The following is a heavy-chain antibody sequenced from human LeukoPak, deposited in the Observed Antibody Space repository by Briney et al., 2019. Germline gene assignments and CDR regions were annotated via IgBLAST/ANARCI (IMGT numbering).Heavy chain of an antibody. J-gene: IGHJ4*02. CDR2: INHSGST. V-gene: IGHV4-34*01. CDR1: GGSFSGYY. Sequence: PSETLSLTCAVYGGSFSGYYWSWIRQPPGKGLEWIGEINHSGSTNYNPSLKSRVTISVDTSKIQFSLKLSSVTAADTAVYYCAGGKFKTDRDGPVGYWGQGTLVTVSS. D-gene: IGHD1-26*01. CDR3: AGGKFKTDRDGPVGY.